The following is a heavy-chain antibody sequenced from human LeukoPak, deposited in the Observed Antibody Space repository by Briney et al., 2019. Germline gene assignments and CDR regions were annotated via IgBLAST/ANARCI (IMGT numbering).Heavy chain of an antibody. CDR2: ISSSSSYI. J-gene: IGHJ4*02. CDR3: ARGPYYYGSGSYNQFDY. V-gene: IGHV3-21*01. D-gene: IGHD3-10*01. CDR1: GFTFSSYS. Sequence: GGSLRLSCAASGFTFSSYSMNWVRQAPGKGLEWVSSISSSSSYIFYADSVKGRFTISRDNAKNSLYLQMNSLRAEDTAVYYCARGPYYYGSGSYNQFDYWGQGSLVTVSS.